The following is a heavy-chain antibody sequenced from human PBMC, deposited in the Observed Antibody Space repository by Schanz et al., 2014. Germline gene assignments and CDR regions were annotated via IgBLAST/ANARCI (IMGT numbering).Heavy chain of an antibody. V-gene: IGHV3-13*01. J-gene: IGHJ6*02. CDR2: IGYLGDT. Sequence: EVQLLESGGGLIQRGESLRLSCSASGFSFSSYSMNWVRQGTGKGLEWVSTIGYLGDTYYPDSVKGRFTVSRDSGQNSLYLQMNSLRAGDTAVYYCARLPVGYGSGMWDVWGQGTSVTVSS. CDR3: ARLPVGYGSGMWDV. D-gene: IGHD3-10*01. CDR1: GFSFSSYS.